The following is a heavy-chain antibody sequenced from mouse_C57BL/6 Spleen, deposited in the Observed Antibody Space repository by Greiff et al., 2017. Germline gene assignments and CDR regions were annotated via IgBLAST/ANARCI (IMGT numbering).Heavy chain of an antibody. CDR3: ARLATVGYFDV. D-gene: IGHD1-1*01. CDR2: IYPGDGGT. V-gene: IGHV1-82*01. CDR1: GYAFSSSW. J-gene: IGHJ1*03. Sequence: SGPELVKPGASVKISCKASGYAFSSSWMNWVKQRPGKGLEWIGRIYPGDGGTNYNGKFKGKATLTADKSSSTAYMQLSSLTSEDSAVYFCARLATVGYFDVWGTGTTVTVSS.